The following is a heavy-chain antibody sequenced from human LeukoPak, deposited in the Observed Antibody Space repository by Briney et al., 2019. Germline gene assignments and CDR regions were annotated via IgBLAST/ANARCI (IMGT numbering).Heavy chain of an antibody. Sequence: GGSLRLSCAASGFTLSSYTMHWVRQAPGKGLEWVAVISYDGSNQHYADSVKGRFTISRDNSDNTLFLQMNSLRVEDTAVYYCARAGPPRLWFGELLVWGQGPLVSVSS. J-gene: IGHJ4*02. CDR3: ARAGPPRLWFGELLV. CDR1: GFTLSSYT. D-gene: IGHD3-10*01. CDR2: ISYDGSNQ. V-gene: IGHV3-30*04.